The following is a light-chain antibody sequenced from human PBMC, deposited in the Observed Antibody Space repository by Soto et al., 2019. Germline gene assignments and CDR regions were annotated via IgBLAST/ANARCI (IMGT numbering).Light chain of an antibody. J-gene: IGKJ4*01. CDR1: QSVDINY. CDR2: GAS. CDR3: QQYSNWPPLT. Sequence: EIVLTQSPGTLSVSPGERATLFCRASQSVDINYLVWYQQKPGQAPRLLIYGASSRATDIPDRFSGSGSGTDFTLTISRLEPEDFAVYYCQQYSNWPPLTFGGGTKVEIK. V-gene: IGKV3-20*01.